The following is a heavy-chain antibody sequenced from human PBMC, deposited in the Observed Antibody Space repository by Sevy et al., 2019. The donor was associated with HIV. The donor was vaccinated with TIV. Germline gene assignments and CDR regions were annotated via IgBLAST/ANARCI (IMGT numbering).Heavy chain of an antibody. CDR2: IKSKTDGGTT. CDR1: GFTFSNAW. D-gene: IGHD3-22*01. CDR3: TSRLTDYYDSSKDYYYGMDV. J-gene: IGHJ6*02. Sequence: GESLKISCAASGFTFSNAWMSWVRQAPGKGLEWVGRIKSKTDGGTTDYAAPVKGRFTISRDDSKKTLYLQMNSLKTEDTAVYYCTSRLTDYYDSSKDYYYGMDVWGQGTTVTVSS. V-gene: IGHV3-15*01.